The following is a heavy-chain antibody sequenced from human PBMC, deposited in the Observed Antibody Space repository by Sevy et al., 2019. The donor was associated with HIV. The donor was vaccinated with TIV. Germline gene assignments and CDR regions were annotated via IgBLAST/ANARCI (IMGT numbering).Heavy chain of an antibody. V-gene: IGHV3-21*01. J-gene: IGHJ6*02. Sequence: GGSLRLSCAASGFTFSSYSMNWVRQAPGKGLEWVSSISSSSSYIYYADSVKGRFTISRDNAKNSLYLQMNSLRAEETAVYYCARDLGVRFLEWLPPGYYYGMDVWGQGTTVTVSS. CDR3: ARDLGVRFLEWLPPGYYYGMDV. CDR2: ISSSSSYI. CDR1: GFTFSSYS. D-gene: IGHD3-3*01.